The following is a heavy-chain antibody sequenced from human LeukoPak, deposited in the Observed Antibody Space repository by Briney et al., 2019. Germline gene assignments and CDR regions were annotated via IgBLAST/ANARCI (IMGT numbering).Heavy chain of an antibody. CDR1: GYSFTSYW. CDR3: ARHAGIAAASDY. D-gene: IGHD6-13*01. J-gene: IGHJ4*02. CDR2: IDPSDSYT. V-gene: IGHV5-10-1*01. Sequence: GESLKISCKGSGYSFTSYWISWVRQMPGKGLERMGRIDPSDSYTNYSPSFQGHVTISADKSIFAAYLQWSSLRASDTAMYYCARHAGIAAASDYWGQGTLVTVSS.